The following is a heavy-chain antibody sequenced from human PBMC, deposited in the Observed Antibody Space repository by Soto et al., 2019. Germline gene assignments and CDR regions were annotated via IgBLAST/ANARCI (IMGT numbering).Heavy chain of an antibody. D-gene: IGHD3-10*01. J-gene: IGHJ4*02. CDR3: AKINYYGSGGAI. CDR1: GFTFTTYI. Sequence: EVQLLESGGGLVQPGGSLRLSCEASGFTFTTYIMSWVRQAPGKGLEWVSSINNNGDRTYYADSVKGRFTISRDNSKNTMYLQLNSLRAEDTALYFCAKINYYGSGGAICGQGALVVVSS. V-gene: IGHV3-23*01. CDR2: INNNGDRT.